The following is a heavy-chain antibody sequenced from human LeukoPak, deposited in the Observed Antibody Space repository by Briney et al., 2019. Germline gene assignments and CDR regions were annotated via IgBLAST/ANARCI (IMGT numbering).Heavy chain of an antibody. D-gene: IGHD5-18*01. Sequence: SVKVSCKASGGTFSSYAISWVRQAPGQGLEWMGRIIPILGIANYAQKFQGRVTITADKSTSTAYMELSSLRSEDTAVYYCARGPQGYSYSHWGQGTLVTVSS. V-gene: IGHV1-69*04. CDR2: IIPILGIA. CDR3: ARGPQGYSYSH. CDR1: GGTFSSYA. J-gene: IGHJ4*02.